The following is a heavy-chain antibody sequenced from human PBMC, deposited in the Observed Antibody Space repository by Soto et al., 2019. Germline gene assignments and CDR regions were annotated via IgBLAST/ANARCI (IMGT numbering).Heavy chain of an antibody. CDR3: ARENYKSGYRHNWFDP. J-gene: IGHJ5*02. D-gene: IGHD3-3*01. CDR2: IYHSGDS. Sequence: SETLSLTCTVSGGSISSYGYYWSWIRQHPGKGLEYIGYIYHSGDSYYTPSLGRRVTISVDTSENQFSLHLRSVTAADTAVYYCARENYKSGYRHNWFDPWGQGIPVPVSS. CDR1: GGSISSYGYY. V-gene: IGHV4-31*03.